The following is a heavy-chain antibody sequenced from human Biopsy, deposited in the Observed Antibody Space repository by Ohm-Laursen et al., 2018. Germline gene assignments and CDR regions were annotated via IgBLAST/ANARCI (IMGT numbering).Heavy chain of an antibody. CDR1: GDSMGTYY. CDR3: ARVRGGFLEWFDY. Sequence: SDTLSLTCTVSGDSMGTYYWSWIRQPPGKVMEWIASIYYSGTTHKNPSLKSRVTISVDTSQGLLSLDLSSVTAADTAVYYCARVRGGFLEWFDYWGQGTTVTVSS. D-gene: IGHD3-3*01. J-gene: IGHJ5*01. CDR2: IYYSGTT. V-gene: IGHV4-59*07.